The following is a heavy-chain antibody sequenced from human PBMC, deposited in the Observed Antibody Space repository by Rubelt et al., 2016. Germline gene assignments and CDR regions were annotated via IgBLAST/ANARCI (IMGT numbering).Heavy chain of an antibody. CDR2: IWSDGNTR. Sequence: QVQLVESGGGVVQPGRSLRLSCAASGFTFSSYGFHWVRQAPGKGLEWVAVIWSDGNTRYYADSVKGRFSISRDNSKNTLYLQMNNLRAEDTAVYYCAREAGSGFDPWGQGTLVTVSS. J-gene: IGHJ5*02. CDR3: AREAGSGFDP. D-gene: IGHD3-10*01. V-gene: IGHV3-33*01. CDR1: GFTFSSYG.